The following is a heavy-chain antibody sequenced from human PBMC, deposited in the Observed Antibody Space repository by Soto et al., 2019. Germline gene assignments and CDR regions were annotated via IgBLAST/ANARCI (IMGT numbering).Heavy chain of an antibody. Sequence: PGGSLRLSCAASGFTFSSYSMNWVRQAPGKGLEWVSSISSSSSYIYYADSVKGRFTISRDNAKNSLYLQMNSLRAEDTAVYYCAREATYSSGWPYYYYGMDVWGQGSTVTVSS. CDR3: AREATYSSGWPYYYYGMDV. D-gene: IGHD6-19*01. CDR2: ISSSSSYI. V-gene: IGHV3-21*01. J-gene: IGHJ6*02. CDR1: GFTFSSYS.